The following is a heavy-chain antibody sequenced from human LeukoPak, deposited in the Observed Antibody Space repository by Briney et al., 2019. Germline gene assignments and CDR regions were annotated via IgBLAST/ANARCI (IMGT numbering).Heavy chain of an antibody. D-gene: IGHD6-13*01. CDR1: GFTFSGSD. J-gene: IGHJ4*02. Sequence: GGSLRLSCAASGFTFSGSDMHWVRQAAGKGLEWVGRVRSNANSYATAYAASVKGRFTISRDDSKNTAYLQMNSLKTEDTAVYYCTPLIIVVAGKVDDYWGQGTLVTVSS. V-gene: IGHV3-73*01. CDR3: TPLIIVVAGKVDDY. CDR2: VRSNANSYAT.